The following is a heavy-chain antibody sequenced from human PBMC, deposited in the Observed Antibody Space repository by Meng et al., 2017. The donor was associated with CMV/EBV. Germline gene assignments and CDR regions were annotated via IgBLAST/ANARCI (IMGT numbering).Heavy chain of an antibody. V-gene: IGHV4-59*01. CDR2: VYYTGKT. Sequence: ESLKISCAASGFTFSSYEMNWLRQPPGKGLEWIGYVYYTGKTNYNSSLKSRVTISLDTSQKQFSLKLKSVAAADTAVYYCARGNYQYYAMDVWGQGTTVTVSS. J-gene: IGHJ6*02. CDR1: GFTFSSYE. CDR3: ARGNYQYYAMDV.